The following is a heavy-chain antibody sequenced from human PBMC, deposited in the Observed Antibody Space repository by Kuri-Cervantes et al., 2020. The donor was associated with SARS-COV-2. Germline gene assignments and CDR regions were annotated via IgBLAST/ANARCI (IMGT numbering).Heavy chain of an antibody. V-gene: IGHV3-11*01. CDR2: ISSDGTYI. J-gene: IGHJ6*02. Sequence: GESLKISCAASRFTFSSFYMAWIRQAPGKGLEWVAYISSDGTYIYYADSVKGRFTISRDNAKNSMYLQMNSLRAEDTAVYYCARAPRTLVHYYYYGMDVWGQGTPVTVSS. D-gene: IGHD2-8*02. CDR1: RFTFSSFY. CDR3: ARAPRTLVHYYYYGMDV.